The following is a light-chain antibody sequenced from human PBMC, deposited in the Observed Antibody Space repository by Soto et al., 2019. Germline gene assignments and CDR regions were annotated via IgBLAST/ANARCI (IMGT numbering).Light chain of an antibody. V-gene: IGKV1-39*01. Sequence: IEMTQSPSSPSASVGCSVTITCRASQSVRNYLNWYQHKPGKAHKLLIYGASRLQTGVPSRFSGSGSGTDFTLTVSSLQPEDFATYYCQQTYSSSWTFGQGTKVDI. CDR3: QQTYSSSWT. CDR2: GAS. CDR1: QSVRNY. J-gene: IGKJ1*01.